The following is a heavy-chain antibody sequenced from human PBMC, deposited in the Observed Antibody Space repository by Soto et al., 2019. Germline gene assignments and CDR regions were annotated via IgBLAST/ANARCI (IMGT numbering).Heavy chain of an antibody. CDR3: ARNYGGNHNWFDP. Sequence: ASVKVSCKASGYTFTSYAMHWVRQAPGQRLEWMGWINAGNGNTKYSQKFQGRVTITRDTSASTAYMELSSLRSEDTAVYYCARNYGGNHNWFDPWGQGTLVTVSS. CDR1: GYTFTSYA. V-gene: IGHV1-3*01. CDR2: INAGNGNT. J-gene: IGHJ5*02. D-gene: IGHD4-17*01.